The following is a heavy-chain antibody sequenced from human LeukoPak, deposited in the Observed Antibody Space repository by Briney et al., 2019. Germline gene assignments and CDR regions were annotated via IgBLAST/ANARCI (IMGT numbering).Heavy chain of an antibody. J-gene: IGHJ6*03. CDR2: ISVYNGNT. V-gene: IGHV1-18*01. CDR1: GYTFSSYG. Sequence: ASVKVSCKASGYTFSSYGISWVRQAPGQGLEWMGWISVYNGNTNYAQKFQGRVTMTTDESTSTAYMELSSLRSEDTAVYYCARVSSSVYYYYYMDVWGKGTTATVSS. D-gene: IGHD6-6*01. CDR3: ARVSSSVYYYYYMDV.